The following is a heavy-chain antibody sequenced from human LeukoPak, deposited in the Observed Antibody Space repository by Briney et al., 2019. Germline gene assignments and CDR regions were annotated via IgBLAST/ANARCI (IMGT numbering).Heavy chain of an antibody. D-gene: IGHD3-10*01. CDR3: VGFGELLYAFDI. J-gene: IGHJ3*02. Sequence: ASVKVSCKASGYTFTSYDINWVRQATGQGLEWMGWMNPNSGNTGYAQKFQGRVTMTRNTSISTAYMELSSLRSEDTAVYYCVGFGELLYAFDIWGQGTMVTVSS. V-gene: IGHV1-8*01. CDR2: MNPNSGNT. CDR1: GYTFTSYD.